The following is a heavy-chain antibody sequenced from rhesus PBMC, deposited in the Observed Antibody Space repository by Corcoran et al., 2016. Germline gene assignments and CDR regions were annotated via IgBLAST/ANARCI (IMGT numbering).Heavy chain of an antibody. V-gene: IGHV4-80*01. CDR2: INGNSGST. CDR1: GASISSNW. J-gene: IGHJ4*01. D-gene: IGHD3-16*01. Sequence: QVQLRESGPGLVKPSETMSLTCTVPGASISSNWWSWIRQPPGKGLEWIGEINGNSGSTNYNPSLKSRVTISKAASKNQFSLKLSSVTAADTAVYYCARNPYSGLIDYWGQGVLVTVSS. CDR3: ARNPYSGLIDY.